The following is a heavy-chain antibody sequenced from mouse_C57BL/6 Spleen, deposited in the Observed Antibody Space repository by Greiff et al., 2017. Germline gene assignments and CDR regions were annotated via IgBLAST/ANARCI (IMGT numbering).Heavy chain of an antibody. Sequence: QVQLQESGAELARPGASVKMSCKASGYTFTSYTMHWVKQRPGQGLEWIGYINPSSGYTKYNQKFKDKATLTADKSSSTAYMQLSSLTSEDSAVYDCAREGGTGTGYFDVWGTGTTVTVAS. V-gene: IGHV1-4*01. D-gene: IGHD4-1*01. CDR1: GYTFTSYT. J-gene: IGHJ1*03. CDR3: AREGGTGTGYFDV. CDR2: INPSSGYT.